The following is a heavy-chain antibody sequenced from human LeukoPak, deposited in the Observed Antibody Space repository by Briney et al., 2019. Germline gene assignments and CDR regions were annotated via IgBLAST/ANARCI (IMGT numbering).Heavy chain of an antibody. Sequence: GGSLRLSCAASGFTFSSYAMSWVRQAPGKGLEWVSAISGSGGSTYYADSVKGRFTISRDNPKNTLYLQMNSLRAEDTAVYYCAKDDYDILTGYYPFDYWGQGTLVTVSS. CDR2: ISGSGGST. CDR3: AKDDYDILTGYYPFDY. V-gene: IGHV3-23*01. CDR1: GFTFSSYA. J-gene: IGHJ4*02. D-gene: IGHD3-9*01.